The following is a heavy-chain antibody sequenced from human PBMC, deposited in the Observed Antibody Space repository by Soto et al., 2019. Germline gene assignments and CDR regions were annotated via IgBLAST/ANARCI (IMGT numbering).Heavy chain of an antibody. V-gene: IGHV4-61*05. D-gene: IGHD3-22*01. Sequence: SETLSLTCTVSGGSISGSSYYWSWIRQPPGEGLEWIGYIYYSGSTNYNPSLKSRVTISVDMSKNQFSLKLSSVPAADTAVYYWAGDSGGGYSHRNSNWFDPWGQGTLVTVSS. CDR1: GGSISGSSYY. CDR3: AGDSGGGYSHRNSNWFDP. CDR2: IYYSGST. J-gene: IGHJ5*02.